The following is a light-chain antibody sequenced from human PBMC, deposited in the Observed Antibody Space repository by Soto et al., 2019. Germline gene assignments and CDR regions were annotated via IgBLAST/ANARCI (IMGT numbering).Light chain of an antibody. Sequence: EIVMTQSPAILSVSPGERATLTCRASHRVSSYLAWYQQKPGQAPRLLIYATSTRATGIPARFSGSGSGTEFTLTISSLQSEDFAVYHCQQYDNWPLTFGGGTKVEIK. V-gene: IGKV3-15*01. CDR1: HRVSSY. J-gene: IGKJ4*01. CDR2: ATS. CDR3: QQYDNWPLT.